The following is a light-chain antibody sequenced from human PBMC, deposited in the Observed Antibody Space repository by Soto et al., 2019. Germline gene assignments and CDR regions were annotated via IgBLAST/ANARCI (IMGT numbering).Light chain of an antibody. CDR3: AAWDASLNGYV. CDR2: NSY. V-gene: IGLV1-44*01. J-gene: IGLJ1*01. Sequence: SVLTQPPSASGTPGQRVTISCYGSSSNIGSKTVNWYQQLPGTVPKLLIYNSYQRPSGVPDRFSGTKSGTSASLAISGLQSEDEADYYCAAWDASLNGYVFGAGTKVTVL. CDR1: SSNIGSKT.